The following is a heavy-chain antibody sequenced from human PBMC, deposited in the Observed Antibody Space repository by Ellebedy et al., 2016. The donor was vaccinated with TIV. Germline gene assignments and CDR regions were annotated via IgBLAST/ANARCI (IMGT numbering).Heavy chain of an antibody. D-gene: IGHD5-24*01. V-gene: IGHV4-59*01. CDR3: ARKRNGYNWRGFFDL. CDR2: IDYSWNT. J-gene: IGHJ5*02. Sequence: MPSETLSLTCTVSGGSISSYDWSWIRQPPGQRLEWSGYIDYSWNTRTSPSLRSRVTISIDTSINQFSLKLSSVTAADTAAYYCARKRNGYNWRGFFDLWGQGTLVTVSS. CDR1: GGSISSYD.